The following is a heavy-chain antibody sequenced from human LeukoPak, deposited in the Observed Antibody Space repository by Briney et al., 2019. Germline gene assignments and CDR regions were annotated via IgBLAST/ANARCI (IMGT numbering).Heavy chain of an antibody. CDR2: ISRTGSII. D-gene: IGHD6-19*01. V-gene: IGHV3-48*02. CDR3: ARDPADSGWYFDH. CDR1: GFSFDDYG. J-gene: IGHJ4*02. Sequence: GGSLRLSCAASGFSFDDYGLTWVRQAPGKGLEWVSYISRTGSIIFSADSVKGRFIVSRDNAKNSLYLQMNSLRDEDTAVYYCARDPADSGWYFDHWGPGTLVTVSS.